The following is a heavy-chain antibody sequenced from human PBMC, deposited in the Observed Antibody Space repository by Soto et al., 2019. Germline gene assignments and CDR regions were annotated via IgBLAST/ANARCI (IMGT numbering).Heavy chain of an antibody. D-gene: IGHD6-6*01. CDR2: IIPHFGPA. V-gene: IGHV1-69*06. CDR1: GDSFNNDG. J-gene: IGHJ6*02. Sequence: QVQLVQSGAEVKKPGSSVKVSCKASGDSFNNDGVNWVRQAPGQGLEWVGGIIPHFGPAKYPQKFQGRATITADTTSNTVFMELLSLTCEDTRIYYCASGAQLDWTNYFALDDWGQGTSVPVSS. CDR3: ASGAQLDWTNYFALDD.